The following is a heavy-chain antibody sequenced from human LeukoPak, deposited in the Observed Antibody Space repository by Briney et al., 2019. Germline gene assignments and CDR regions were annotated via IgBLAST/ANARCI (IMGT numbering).Heavy chain of an antibody. J-gene: IGHJ6*02. V-gene: IGHV4-31*03. D-gene: IGHD3-3*01. CDR3: ARGPRFWSGYRLPYYYYYGMDV. Sequence: KSSQTLSLTCTVSGGSISSGGYYWSWIRQHPGKGLEWIGYIYYSGSTYYNPSLKSRVTISVDTSKNQFSLKLSSVTAADTAVYYCARGPRFWSGYRLPYYYYYGMDVWGQGTTVTVSS. CDR1: GGSISSGGYY. CDR2: IYYSGST.